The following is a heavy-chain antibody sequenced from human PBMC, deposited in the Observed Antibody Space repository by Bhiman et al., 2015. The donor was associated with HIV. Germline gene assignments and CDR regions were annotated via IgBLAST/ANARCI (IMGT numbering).Heavy chain of an antibody. CDR2: IYSGGST. Sequence: VQLVESGGGVVQPGRSLRLSCAASGFTVSSNYMSWVRQAPGKGLEWVSVIYSGGSTYYADSVKGRFTISRDNSKNTLYLQMNSLRAEDTAVYYCARDLDSSSNYYYYGMDVWGQGP. J-gene: IGHJ6*02. V-gene: IGHV3-66*01. CDR3: ARDLDSSSNYYYYGMDV. CDR1: GFTVSSNY. D-gene: IGHD6-6*01.